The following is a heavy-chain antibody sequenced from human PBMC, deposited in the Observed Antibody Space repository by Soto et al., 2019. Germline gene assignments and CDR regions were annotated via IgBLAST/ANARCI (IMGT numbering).Heavy chain of an antibody. CDR3: ARGRDEYKLGNV. J-gene: IGHJ6*02. Sequence: QVQLQQWGAGLLKPSETLSLTCAVSGGSLSDYYWPWIRQSPGKGLEWIGEIHPSGSTYYNPSLRSRVTISVDTSENQFSLKLTPLTAADTAIYYCARGRDEYKLGNVWGHGTTVTVSS. CDR1: GGSLSDYY. CDR2: IHPSGST. V-gene: IGHV4-34*01. D-gene: IGHD1-1*01.